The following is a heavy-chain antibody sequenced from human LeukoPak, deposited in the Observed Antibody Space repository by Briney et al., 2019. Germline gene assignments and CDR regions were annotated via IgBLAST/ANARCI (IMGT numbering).Heavy chain of an antibody. V-gene: IGHV4-59*12. J-gene: IGHJ4*02. D-gene: IGHD3-10*01. CDR2: IHYTGST. CDR1: GGSISSYY. Sequence: SETLSLTCTVSGGSISSYYWSWIRQSPGKGLECIGYIHYTGSTNYNPSLKSRVTISVETSKNQFSLNLNSMTAADTATYYCAGGRRELLWFGELTQGGQGTLVTVSS. CDR3: AGGRRELLWFGELTQ.